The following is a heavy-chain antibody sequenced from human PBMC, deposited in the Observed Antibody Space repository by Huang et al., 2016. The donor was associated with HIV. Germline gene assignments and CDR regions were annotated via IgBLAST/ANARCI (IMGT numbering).Heavy chain of an antibody. CDR3: ARGVYSSGYYPLFDY. CDR2: SSAYHGKT. V-gene: IGHV1-18*01. CDR1: GYAFSRYG. Sequence: QVQLVQSGGEVKKPGASVKVSCKASGYAFSRYGVRWVRQAPGQGLEWMGWSSAYHGKTQYAQKLQCRGTMTTDTSTSTAYMELRSLRSDDTAEYYCARGVYSSGYYPLFDYWGQGTLVTVTS. J-gene: IGHJ4*02. D-gene: IGHD3-22*01.